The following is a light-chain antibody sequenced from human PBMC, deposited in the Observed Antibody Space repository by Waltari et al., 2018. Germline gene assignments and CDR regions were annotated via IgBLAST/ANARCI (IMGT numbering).Light chain of an antibody. J-gene: IGKJ2*01. Sequence: DIQMTQSPSSLSASVGDRGTITCRASQDIGSWLAWYQQKPGKPPKLLIYAASRLESGVPPRFSGSGSGTDFILAISSLQPEDCGTFYCQQGNSFPYTFGQGTKLEI. V-gene: IGKV1-12*01. CDR1: QDIGSW. CDR3: QQGNSFPYT. CDR2: AAS.